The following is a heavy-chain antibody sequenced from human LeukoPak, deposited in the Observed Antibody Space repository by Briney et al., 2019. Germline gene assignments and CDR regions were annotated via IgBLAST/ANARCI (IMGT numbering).Heavy chain of an antibody. Sequence: ASVKVSCKASGGTFSSYAISWVRQAPGQGLEWMGGIIPIIGTANYAQKFQGRVTITADESTSTAYMELSSLRSEDTAVYYCARTTAMVTPGYFDLWGRGTLVTVSS. CDR2: IIPIIGTA. D-gene: IGHD5-18*01. J-gene: IGHJ2*01. CDR1: GGTFSSYA. CDR3: ARTTAMVTPGYFDL. V-gene: IGHV1-69*13.